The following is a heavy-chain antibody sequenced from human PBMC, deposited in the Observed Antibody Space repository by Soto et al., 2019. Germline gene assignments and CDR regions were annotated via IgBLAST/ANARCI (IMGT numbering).Heavy chain of an antibody. Sequence: SETLSLTCNVSGASLAGYYWSWIRQPPGKGLEWIGRIYATGSTDYNPSLKSRVTISLDTSNNQFSLKLNSVTATDTAVYYCARDGRRFGELGGYYYYDMDVWGQGTTVTVSS. CDR2: IYATGST. CDR1: GASLAGYY. D-gene: IGHD3-10*01. CDR3: ARDGRRFGELGGYYYYDMDV. J-gene: IGHJ6*02. V-gene: IGHV4-4*07.